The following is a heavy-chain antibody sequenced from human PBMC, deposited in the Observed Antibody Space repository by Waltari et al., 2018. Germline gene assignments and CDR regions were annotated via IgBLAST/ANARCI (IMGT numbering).Heavy chain of an antibody. V-gene: IGHV3-48*01. CDR1: GFTFRSYN. Sequence: EVQLVESGGGMVQHGESLRLSCSASGFTFRSYNMNWGRQAPGKGLEWFSYISSSTTTYYADYVKGRFTISRDNAKNSLYLQMNSLRAEDTALYYCARGRHGYIQDVFDIWGQGTMVSVSS. J-gene: IGHJ3*02. CDR2: ISSSTTT. CDR3: ARGRHGYIQDVFDI. D-gene: IGHD5-12*01.